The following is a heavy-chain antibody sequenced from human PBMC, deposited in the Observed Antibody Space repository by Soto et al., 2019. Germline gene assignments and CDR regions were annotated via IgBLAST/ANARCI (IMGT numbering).Heavy chain of an antibody. CDR2: INHSGST. CDR3: ARGRASRVRSGKGIWFDP. V-gene: IGHV4-34*01. CDR1: GGSFSGYY. J-gene: IGHJ5*02. D-gene: IGHD3-10*01. Sequence: QVQLQQWGAGLLKPSETLSLTCAVYGGSFSGYYWSWIRQPPGKGLEWIGEINHSGSTNYNPSLKGRVTISVDTSKNQFSLKLSSVSAADTAVYYCARGRASRVRSGKGIWFDPWGQGTLVTVSS.